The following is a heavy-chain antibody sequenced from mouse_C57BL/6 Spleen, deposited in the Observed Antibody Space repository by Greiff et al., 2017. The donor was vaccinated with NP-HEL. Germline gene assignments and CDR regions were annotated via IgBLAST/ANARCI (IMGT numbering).Heavy chain of an antibody. V-gene: IGHV1-50*01. CDR3: ARRTTVVVDY. CDR2: IDPSDSYT. J-gene: IGHJ2*01. D-gene: IGHD1-1*01. CDR1: GYTFTSYW. Sequence: VQLQQPGAELVKPGASVKLSCKASGYTFTSYWMQWVKQRPGQGLEWIGEIDPSDSYTNYNQKFKGKATLTVDTSSSTAYMQLSSLTSEDSAVYYCARRTTVVVDYWGQGTTLTVSS.